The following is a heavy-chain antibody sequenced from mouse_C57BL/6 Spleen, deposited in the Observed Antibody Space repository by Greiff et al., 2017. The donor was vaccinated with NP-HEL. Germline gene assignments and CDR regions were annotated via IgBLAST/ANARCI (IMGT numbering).Heavy chain of an antibody. V-gene: IGHV14-4*01. CDR2: IDPENGDT. J-gene: IGHJ2*01. Sequence: VQLQQSGAELVRPGASVKLSCTASGFNIKDDYMHWVKQRPEQGLEWIGWIDPENGDTEYASKFQGKATITADTSSYTAYLQLSSLTSEDTAVYYCTNVERFDYWGQGTTLTVSS. CDR1: GFNIKDDY. CDR3: TNVERFDY.